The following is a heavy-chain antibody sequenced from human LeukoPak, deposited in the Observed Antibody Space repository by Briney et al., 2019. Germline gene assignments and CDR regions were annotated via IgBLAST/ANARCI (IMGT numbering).Heavy chain of an antibody. V-gene: IGHV3-30*18. CDR2: ISYDGSNK. Sequence: GGSLRLSCAASGFTFSSYGMHWVRQAPGKGLEWVAVISYDGSNKYYADSVKGRFTISRDNSKNTLYLQMNSLRAEDTAVYYCAKTGAWFGELFSSYYFDYWGQGTLVTVSS. CDR1: GFTFSSYG. D-gene: IGHD3-10*01. J-gene: IGHJ4*02. CDR3: AKTGAWFGELFSSYYFDY.